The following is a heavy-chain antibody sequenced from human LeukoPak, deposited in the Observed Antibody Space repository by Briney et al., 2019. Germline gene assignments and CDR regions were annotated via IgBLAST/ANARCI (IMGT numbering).Heavy chain of an antibody. CDR1: GYTFTGYY. J-gene: IGHJ6*02. V-gene: IGHV1-2*02. CDR3: ARDKYYYDSSGYFPPYYYYYGMDV. Sequence: ASVKVSCKASGYTFTGYYMHWVRQAPGQGLEWMGWINPNSGGTNYAQKFQGRVTMTRGTSISTAYMELSRLRSDDTAVYYCARDKYYYDSSGYFPPYYYYYGMDVWGQGTTVTVSS. CDR2: INPNSGGT. D-gene: IGHD3-22*01.